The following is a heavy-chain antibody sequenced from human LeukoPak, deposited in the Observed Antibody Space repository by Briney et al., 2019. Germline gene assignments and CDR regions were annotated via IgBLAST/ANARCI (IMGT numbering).Heavy chain of an antibody. CDR2: ISGSGGST. V-gene: IGHV3-23*01. CDR1: GFTFSSYG. CDR3: AKDRARYDSALNY. J-gene: IGHJ4*02. Sequence: GGTLRLSCAASGFTFSSYGMSWVRQAPGKGLEWVSAISGSGGSTYYADSVKGRFTISRDNSKNTLYLQMNSLRAEDTAVYCCAKDRARYDSALNYWGQGTLVTVSS. D-gene: IGHD3-22*01.